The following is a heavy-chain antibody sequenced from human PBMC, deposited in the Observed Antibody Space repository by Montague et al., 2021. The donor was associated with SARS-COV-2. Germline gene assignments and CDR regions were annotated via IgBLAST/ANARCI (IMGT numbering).Heavy chain of an antibody. V-gene: IGHV4-34*01. CDR1: RGSFSNYY. D-gene: IGHD3-9*01. Sequence: SETLSLTCAVSRGSFSNYYWTWIRQSPGKGLEWICDINHGGAPNXTPSLNSRVTISLDTSKKQISLKLNSVTVADTAVFFCARGRPVQGSFRHFDSISSGALDIWAQGSLVIVSS. CDR3: ARGRPVQGSFRHFDSISSGALDI. J-gene: IGHJ3*02. CDR2: INHGGAP.